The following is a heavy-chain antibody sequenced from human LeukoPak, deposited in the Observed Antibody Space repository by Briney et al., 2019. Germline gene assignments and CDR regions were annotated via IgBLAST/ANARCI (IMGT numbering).Heavy chain of an antibody. V-gene: IGHV3-74*01. CDR3: ARERGSPSRGYSYGA. D-gene: IGHD5-18*01. CDR2: INSDGSST. J-gene: IGHJ5*02. Sequence: GGSLRLSCAASGFTFSSYWMHWVRQAPGKGLVWVSRINSDGSSTSYADSVKGRFTISRDNAKNTLYLQMNSLRAEDTSVYYCARERGSPSRGYSYGAWGQGTLVTVSS. CDR1: GFTFSSYW.